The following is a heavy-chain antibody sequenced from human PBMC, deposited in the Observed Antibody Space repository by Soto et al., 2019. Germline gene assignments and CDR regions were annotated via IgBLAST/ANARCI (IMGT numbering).Heavy chain of an antibody. Sequence: QVQLVQSGAEVKKPESSVKVSCKAPGGTFSTYAISWVRQAPGQGLEWMGGIIPMFGTANYAQRFEDRVRGTEEESTNTVYMELCSLRSEDTAVYFSASGIQLWLRRIDSGYSGWGQGTLVTVSS. CDR2: IIPMFGTA. CDR3: ASGIQLWLRRIDSGYSG. CDR1: GGTFSTYA. D-gene: IGHD5-18*01. J-gene: IGHJ4*02. V-gene: IGHV1-69*12.